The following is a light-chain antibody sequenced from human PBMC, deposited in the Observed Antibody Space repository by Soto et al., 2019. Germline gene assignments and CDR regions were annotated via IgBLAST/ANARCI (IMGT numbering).Light chain of an antibody. CDR2: AAS. J-gene: IGKJ1*01. CDR1: QGIKKF. CDR3: QKYDRAPAA. Sequence: DIQVTQSPYSLSASPGDRITITCRASQGIKKFLAWYQQKPGEVPHLLIYAASTLRPGVPSRFSGNASGTDFTLTIASLQPEDVATYFCQKYDRAPAAFGQGTKVDVK. V-gene: IGKV1-27*01.